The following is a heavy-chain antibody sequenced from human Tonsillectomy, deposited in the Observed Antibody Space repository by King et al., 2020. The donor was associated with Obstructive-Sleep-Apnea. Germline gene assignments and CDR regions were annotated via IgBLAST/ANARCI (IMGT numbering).Heavy chain of an antibody. CDR1: GSSISSYY. V-gene: IGHV4-59*01. J-gene: IGHJ4*02. CDR3: AGREYYYDSSGYYSPFDY. D-gene: IGHD3-22*01. CDR2: IYYSGST. Sequence: VQLQESGPGLVKPSETLSLTCTVSGSSISSYYWSWIRQPPGKGLEWVGYIYYSGSTNYNPSLTSRVTISVDTSKNQFSLKLSSVTAAETAVYYGAGREYYYDSSGYYSPFDYWGQGTLVTVSS.